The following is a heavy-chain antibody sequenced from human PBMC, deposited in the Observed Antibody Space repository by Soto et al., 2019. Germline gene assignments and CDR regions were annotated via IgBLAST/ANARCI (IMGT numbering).Heavy chain of an antibody. CDR1: GGTFSSYA. CDR2: IIPIFGTA. D-gene: IGHD3-22*01. J-gene: IGHJ3*01. V-gene: IGHV1-69*06. Sequence: QVQLVQSGAEVKKPGSSVKVSCKASGGTFSSYAISWVRQAPGQGLEWMGGIIPIFGTANYAQKFQGRVTITADKSTSTAYMELSSLRSEDTAVYYCARVAPHYYDSSGYYPGWGQGTMVTVSS. CDR3: ARVAPHYYDSSGYYPG.